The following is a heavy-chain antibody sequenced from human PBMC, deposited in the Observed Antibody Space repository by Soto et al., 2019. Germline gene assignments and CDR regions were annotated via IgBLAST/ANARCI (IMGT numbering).Heavy chain of an antibody. V-gene: IGHV3-33*01. CDR1: GFTFSSYG. CDR3: ARDSRDRGTPTQYYYYYGMDV. CDR2: IWYDGSNK. D-gene: IGHD6-25*01. J-gene: IGHJ6*02. Sequence: PGGSLRLSCAASGFTFSSYGMHWVRQAPGKGLEWVAVIWYDGSNKYYADSVKGRFTISRDNSKNTLYLQMNSLRAEDTAVYYCARDSRDRGTPTQYYYYYGMDVWGQGTTVTVSS.